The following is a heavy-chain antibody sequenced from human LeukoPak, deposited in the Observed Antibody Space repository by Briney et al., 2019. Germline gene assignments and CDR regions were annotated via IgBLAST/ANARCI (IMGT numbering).Heavy chain of an antibody. D-gene: IGHD2-21*02. V-gene: IGHV4-31*03. CDR2: ISHSGNT. J-gene: IGHJ5*02. CDR3: ARARDVCGGGCPEVANWFDP. Sequence: PSQTLSLTCTVSGGSIRSPGHYWTWIRQHPEKGLEWIGYISHSGNTYYNPSLKTRISISLGTSSNHFSLRLSSVTAADTAVYYCARARDVCGGGCPEVANWFDPWGQGTLVTVSS. CDR1: GGSIRSPGHY.